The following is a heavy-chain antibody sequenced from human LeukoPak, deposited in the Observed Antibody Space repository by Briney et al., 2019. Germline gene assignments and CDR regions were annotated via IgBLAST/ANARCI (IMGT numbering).Heavy chain of an antibody. D-gene: IGHD4-23*01. Sequence: PGRSLSLSCAASGFSFSSYGMYWVRQAPGKGLEWVALIYNDGGLPNYLDSVRGRFTISRDNSKNTLYLQMNSLRVEDTAVYYCAKGHFIGNSEFLDNWGQGTLVSVSP. CDR2: IYNDGGLP. J-gene: IGHJ4*02. CDR1: GFSFSSYG. V-gene: IGHV3-33*06. CDR3: AKGHFIGNSEFLDN.